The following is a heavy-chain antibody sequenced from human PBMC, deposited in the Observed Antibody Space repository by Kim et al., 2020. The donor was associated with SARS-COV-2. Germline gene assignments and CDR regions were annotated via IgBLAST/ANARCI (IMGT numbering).Heavy chain of an antibody. J-gene: IGHJ4*02. Sequence: SETLSLTCAVYGGSFSGYYWSWIRQPPGKGLEWIGEINHSGSTNYNPSLKSRVTISVDTSTNQFSLKLSSVTAADTAVYYCARAIPARYYYDSSGYQPRGYYFDYWGQGTLVTVSS. CDR1: GGSFSGYY. CDR2: INHSGST. CDR3: ARAIPARYYYDSSGYQPRGYYFDY. V-gene: IGHV4-34*01. D-gene: IGHD3-22*01.